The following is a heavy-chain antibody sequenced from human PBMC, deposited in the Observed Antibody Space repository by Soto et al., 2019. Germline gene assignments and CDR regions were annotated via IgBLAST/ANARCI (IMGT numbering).Heavy chain of an antibody. CDR2: ISGSGDTA. D-gene: IGHD6-13*01. Sequence: GALRLSCAASGFTFSSYALNWVRPDPGKGLEWVSSISGSGDTAYYADSVKGRFTISRDNSKNTLYLQMNSLRVEDTALYYCAKADYSYSWAPGDYWGQGTLVTVSS. CDR1: GFTFSSYA. J-gene: IGHJ4*02. CDR3: AKADYSYSWAPGDY. V-gene: IGHV3-23*01.